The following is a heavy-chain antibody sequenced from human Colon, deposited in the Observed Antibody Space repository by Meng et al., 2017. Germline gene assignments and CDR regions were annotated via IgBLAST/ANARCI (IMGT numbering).Heavy chain of an antibody. J-gene: IGHJ4*02. CDR3: VRDERRFGELVPFAY. V-gene: IGHV1-69*01. CDR1: GVPIFSSLS. CDR2: IIPITGQT. D-gene: IGHD3-10*01. Sequence: QVQLVQSGAEVKKPGSSIKVSCKASGVPIFSSLSLSWVRQAPGQGLESLGGIIPITGQTYYAQNFQGRITISADESTNTVYMEMTGLTSDDTAVYYCVRDERRFGELVPFAYWGQGTLVTVSS.